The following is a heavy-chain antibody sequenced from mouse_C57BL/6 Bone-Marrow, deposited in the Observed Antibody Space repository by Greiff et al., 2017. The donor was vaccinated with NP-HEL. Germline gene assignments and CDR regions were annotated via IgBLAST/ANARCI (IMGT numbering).Heavy chain of an antibody. D-gene: IGHD4-1*01. V-gene: IGHV2-5*01. CDR3: AKGLGPYYAMDY. Sequence: QVQLQQSGPGLVQPSQSLSITCTVSGFSLTSYGVHWVRQSPGKGLEWLGVIWRGGSTDYNAAFMSRLSITKDNSKSQVFFKMNSLQADDTAIYDCAKGLGPYYAMDYWGQGTSVTVSS. CDR2: IWRGGST. CDR1: GFSLTSYG. J-gene: IGHJ4*01.